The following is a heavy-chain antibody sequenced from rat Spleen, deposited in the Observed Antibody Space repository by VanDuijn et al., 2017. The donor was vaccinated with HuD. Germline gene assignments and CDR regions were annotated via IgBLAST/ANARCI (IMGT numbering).Heavy chain of an antibody. D-gene: IGHD1-12*02. J-gene: IGHJ2*01. V-gene: IGHV5-19*01. CDR3: ATDTFYDGTYYPGGFDY. CDR1: GFTFSNYA. Sequence: EVQLVESGGGLVQPGRSLKLSCAASGFTFSNYAMAWVRQAPTKGLEWVASISPSGVSTYYRDSVKGRFTISRDNAKSTLYLQMDSLRSEDTATYYCATDTFYDGTYYPGGFDYWGQGVMVTVSS. CDR2: ISPSGVST.